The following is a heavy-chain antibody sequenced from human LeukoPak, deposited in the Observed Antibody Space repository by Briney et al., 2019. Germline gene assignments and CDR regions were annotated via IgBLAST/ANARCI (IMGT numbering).Heavy chain of an antibody. Sequence: PSETLSLTCNVSGGSISNYYWTWIRQPAGKGLEWIGRIYSSGTTTYNPSLKSRVAMSVDTSKKQFSLKLSSVTAADTAVYYCARGYSSSWNYFDYWGQGTLVTVSS. CDR2: IYSSGTT. J-gene: IGHJ4*02. CDR3: ARGYSSSWNYFDY. V-gene: IGHV4-4*07. D-gene: IGHD6-13*01. CDR1: GGSISNYY.